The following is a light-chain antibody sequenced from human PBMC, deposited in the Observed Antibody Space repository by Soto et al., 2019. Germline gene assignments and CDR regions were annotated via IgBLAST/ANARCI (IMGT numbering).Light chain of an antibody. J-gene: IGKJ3*01. V-gene: IGKV1-27*01. CDR1: QGITNS. CDR3: HKYTSAPFT. Sequence: DIQMTQSPSSLSASVGDTVAITCRASQGITNSVAWYPQKLGKVPNLLIYAAFTLQSVVPSRFSGSGSGTDFTLTISSLQPEDVETYYCHKYTSAPFTFCPGTKVDLK. CDR2: AAF.